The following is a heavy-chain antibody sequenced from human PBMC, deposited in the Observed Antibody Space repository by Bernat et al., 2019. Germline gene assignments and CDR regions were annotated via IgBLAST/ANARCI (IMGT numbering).Heavy chain of an antibody. CDR2: IYTSGST. J-gene: IGHJ4*02. D-gene: IGHD3-22*01. CDR3: ARGFTYYYDSSGYYLGR. CDR1: GGSISSGGYY. Sequence: QVQLQESGPGLVKPSQTLSLTCTVSGGSISSGGYYWSWIRQPAGKGLEWIGRIYTSGSTNYNPSLKSRVTISVDTSKNQFSLKLSSVTAADTAVYYCARGFTYYYDSSGYYLGRWGQGTLVTVSS. V-gene: IGHV4-61*02.